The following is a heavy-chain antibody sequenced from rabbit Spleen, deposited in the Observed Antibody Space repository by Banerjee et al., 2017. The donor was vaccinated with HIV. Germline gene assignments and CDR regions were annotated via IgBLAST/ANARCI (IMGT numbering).Heavy chain of an antibody. D-gene: IGHD1-1*01. CDR2: IYTGSGST. CDR1: GIDFSNYYY. Sequence: QSLEESGGDLVKPGGTLTLTCTASGIDFSNYYYMCWVRQAPGKGLELIACIYTGSGSTYYASWAKGRFTITRTSSTTVTLQMTSLTAADTATYFCAKYDLSKLNCDFWGPGTLVTVS. V-gene: IGHV1S40*01. J-gene: IGHJ4*01. CDR3: AKYDLSKLNCDF.